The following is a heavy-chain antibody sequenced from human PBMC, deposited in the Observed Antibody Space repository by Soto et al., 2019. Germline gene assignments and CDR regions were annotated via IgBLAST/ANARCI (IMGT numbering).Heavy chain of an antibody. Sequence: SETLSLTCTVSGGSISSSSYYWGWIRQPPGKGLEWIGSIYYSGSTYYNPSLKSRVTISVDTSKNQFSLKLSSVTAADTAVYYCARLKVAAAGTNYYYYGMDVWGQGTTVTVSS. CDR2: IYYSGST. V-gene: IGHV4-39*01. CDR3: ARLKVAAAGTNYYYYGMDV. D-gene: IGHD6-13*01. CDR1: GGSISSSSYY. J-gene: IGHJ6*02.